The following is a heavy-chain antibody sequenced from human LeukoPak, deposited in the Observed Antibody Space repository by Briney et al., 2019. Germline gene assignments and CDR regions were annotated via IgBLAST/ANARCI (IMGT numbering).Heavy chain of an antibody. CDR1: GFTFSSYA. CDR3: AKELWGSPGAFDI. V-gene: IGHV3-23*01. Sequence: GGSLRLSCAASGFTFSSYAMSWVRQAQGKGLEWVSAISGSGGSTYYADSVKGRFTISRDNSKNTLYLLMNSLRAEDTAVYYCAKELWGSPGAFDIWGQGTMVTVSS. CDR2: ISGSGGST. D-gene: IGHD3-16*01. J-gene: IGHJ3*02.